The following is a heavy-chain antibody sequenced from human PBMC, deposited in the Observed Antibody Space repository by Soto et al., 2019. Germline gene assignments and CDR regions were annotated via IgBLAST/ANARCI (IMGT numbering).Heavy chain of an antibody. CDR3: ARDRVAGIWGDAFDI. Sequence: GASVKVSCKASGGTFSSYAINWVRQAPGQGLEWMGWINPYNANTNYAQKLQGRVTMTTDTSTSTAYMDLRSLTSDDTAVYYCARDRVAGIWGDAFDIWGQGTMVTVSS. CDR2: INPYNANT. V-gene: IGHV1-18*01. CDR1: GGTFSSYA. D-gene: IGHD3-16*01. J-gene: IGHJ3*02.